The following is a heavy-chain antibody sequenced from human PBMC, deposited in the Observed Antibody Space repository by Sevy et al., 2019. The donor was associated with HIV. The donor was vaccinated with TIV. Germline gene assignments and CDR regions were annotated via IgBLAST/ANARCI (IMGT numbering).Heavy chain of an antibody. J-gene: IGHJ6*02. CDR2: ISHDGINE. CDR3: ANAYSGSYSHSYLYALDV. D-gene: IGHD1-26*01. CDR1: GLSFSYYG. Sequence: GGSLRLSCIGSGLSFSYYGIHWVRQSPGKGLDWVALISHDGINEYYAESVKGRFTISRDNSKNTVYLEMNSLRNEETAIYFCANAYSGSYSHSYLYALDVWGQGTTVTVSS. V-gene: IGHV3-30*18.